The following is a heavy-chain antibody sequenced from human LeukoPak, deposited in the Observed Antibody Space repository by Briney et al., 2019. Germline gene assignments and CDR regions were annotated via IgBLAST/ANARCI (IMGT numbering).Heavy chain of an antibody. J-gene: IGHJ4*02. V-gene: IGHV4-34*01. CDR2: INHSGST. CDR3: ARSGYCSGGSCYFDY. D-gene: IGHD2-15*01. CDR1: GGSFCGYY. Sequence: SETLSLTCAVYGGSFCGYYWSWIRQPPGKGLEWIGEINHSGSTNYNPSLKSRVTISVDTSKNQFSLKLSSVTAADTAVYYCARSGYCSGGSCYFDYWGQGTLVTVSS.